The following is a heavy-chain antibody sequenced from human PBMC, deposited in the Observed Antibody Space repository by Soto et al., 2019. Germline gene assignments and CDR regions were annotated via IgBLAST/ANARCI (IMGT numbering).Heavy chain of an antibody. CDR3: ARDLKFGQADY. CDR1: GGSFSSYY. Sequence: PSETLSLTCTVSGGSFSSYYWSWIRQPSGKGLEWIGRIYASGNTNYNPSLKSRVTMSVDTSKNQFSLKLSSVTAADTAVYYCARDLKFGQADYWGQGSQVTVSS. J-gene: IGHJ4*02. D-gene: IGHD3-10*01. CDR2: IYASGNT. V-gene: IGHV4-4*07.